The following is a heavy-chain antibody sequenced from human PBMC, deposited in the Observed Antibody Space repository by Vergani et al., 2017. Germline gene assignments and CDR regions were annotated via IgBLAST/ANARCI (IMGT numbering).Heavy chain of an antibody. V-gene: IGHV2-26*01. CDR2: IFSNDEK. CDR3: ARIKEAYYYDSSGYYYGDFDY. D-gene: IGHD3-22*01. Sequence: QVTLKESGPVLVKPTETLTLTCTVSGFSLSNARMGVGWIRQPPGKALEWLAHIFSNDEKSYSTSLKSRLTISKDTSKSQVVLTMTNMDPVDTATYYCARIKEAYYYDSSGYYYGDFDYWGQGTLVTVSS. CDR1: GFSLSNARMG. J-gene: IGHJ4*02.